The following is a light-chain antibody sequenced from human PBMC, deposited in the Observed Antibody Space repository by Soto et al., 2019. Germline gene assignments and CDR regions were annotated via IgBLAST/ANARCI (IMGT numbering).Light chain of an antibody. V-gene: IGKV1-5*03. CDR3: QQYNSYVYS. CDR1: QSISTW. Sequence: DIQMTQSPSTLSASVGDRVTITCRASQSISTWLAWYQQEPGKAPKLLIHKASSLQSGVPSRFSGSGSGTDFTLTISSLHPDDFATYYCQQYNSYVYSFGGGTKVDIK. CDR2: KAS. J-gene: IGKJ2*03.